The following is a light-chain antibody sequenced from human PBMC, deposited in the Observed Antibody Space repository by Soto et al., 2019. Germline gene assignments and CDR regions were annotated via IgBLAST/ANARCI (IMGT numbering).Light chain of an antibody. V-gene: IGKV3-20*01. CDR2: GAS. CDR1: QSVAITY. J-gene: IGKJ5*01. Sequence: EILLTQSPGTLSLSPGERATLSCRSGQSVAITYLSRYQQKPGQAPRLLIYGASSRAIGIPDRFSGSVSGSDFILTINRLEPEDFAVYYCQQYGSSHTFGQGTRLEI. CDR3: QQYGSSHT.